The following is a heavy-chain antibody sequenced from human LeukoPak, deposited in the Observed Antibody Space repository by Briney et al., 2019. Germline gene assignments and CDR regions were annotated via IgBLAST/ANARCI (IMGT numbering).Heavy chain of an antibody. CDR3: ARGWYGEIIDS. CDR2: ISGNNGNT. Sequence: ASVKVSCKASGYTFTSYGISWVRQAPGQGLEWMGWISGNNGNTNYAQKLQGRVTMTTETSTSTAYMELRSLRSDDTAVYYWARGWYGEIIDSWGQGTLVTVSS. J-gene: IGHJ4*02. V-gene: IGHV1-18*01. D-gene: IGHD3-10*01. CDR1: GYTFTSYG.